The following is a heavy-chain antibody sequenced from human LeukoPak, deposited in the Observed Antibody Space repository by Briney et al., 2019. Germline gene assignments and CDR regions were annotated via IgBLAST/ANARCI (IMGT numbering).Heavy chain of an antibody. CDR3: ARDGSHTGSSPNDY. CDR1: GYTFTIYG. J-gene: IGHJ4*02. V-gene: IGHV1-18*01. Sequence: GASVKVSCKASGYTFTIYGISWVRQAPGQGLEWMGWISAYNGNTNYAQKLQGRVTMTTDTSTSTAYMELRSLRSDDTAVYYCARDGSHTGSSPNDYWGQGTLVTVSS. CDR2: ISAYNGNT. D-gene: IGHD1-26*01.